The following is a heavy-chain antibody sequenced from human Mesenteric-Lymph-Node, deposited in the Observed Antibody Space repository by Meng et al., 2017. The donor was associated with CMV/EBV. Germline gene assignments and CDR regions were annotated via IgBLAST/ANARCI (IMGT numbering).Heavy chain of an antibody. CDR2: IHHTGSN. CDR3: ARYTSSWYNRFDP. V-gene: IGHV4-61*08. Sequence: VPGGFGRSDDYFWRWLRHPPGKGLEWIGYIHHTGSNNHNPSLKSRVTISVDPSKTQFSLKFASVTAADTAVYYCARYTSSWYNRFDPWGQGTLVTVSS. J-gene: IGHJ5*02. D-gene: IGHD6-13*01. CDR1: GGFGRSDDYF.